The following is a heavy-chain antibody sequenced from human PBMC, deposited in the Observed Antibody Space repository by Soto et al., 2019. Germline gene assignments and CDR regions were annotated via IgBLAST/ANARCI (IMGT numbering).Heavy chain of an antibody. CDR2: INPESTTL. J-gene: IGHJ4*02. V-gene: IGHV3-74*01. CDR1: EITLNIYW. CDR3: VKSRGGANYDFFV. D-gene: IGHD3-3*01. Sequence: PGGSLRLSCTASEITLNIYWMHWIRQAPGKGLVWVSRINPESTTLTYADSVTGRFTISRDSAKNTLYLQMNGVSAEDSAVYYCVKSRGGANYDFFVWGQGTQVTVSS.